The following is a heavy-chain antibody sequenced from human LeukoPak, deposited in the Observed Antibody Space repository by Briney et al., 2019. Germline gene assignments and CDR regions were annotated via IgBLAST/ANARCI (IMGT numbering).Heavy chain of an antibody. CDR1: GYTFTNYG. CDR2: ISGYNGNT. CDR3: ARADYYDSRGYTLLGDY. D-gene: IGHD3-22*01. V-gene: IGHV1-18*01. Sequence: ASVKVSCKASGYTFTNYGISWLRQAPGQGLEGMGWISGYNGNTNYAQKVQGRVTVTTDTSTNTAFLELRSLRSDDSAMYYCARADYYDSRGYTLLGDYWGQGTLVTVSS. J-gene: IGHJ4*02.